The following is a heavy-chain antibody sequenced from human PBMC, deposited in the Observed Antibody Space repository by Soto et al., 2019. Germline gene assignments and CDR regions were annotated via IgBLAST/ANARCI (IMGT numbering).Heavy chain of an antibody. CDR2: ISYDGSNK. Sequence: QVQLVESGGGVVQPGRSLRLSCAASGFTFSSYGMHWVRQAPGKGLEWVAVISYDGSNKYYADSVKGRFTISRDNSKNTLYLHMNSLRAEDTAVYYCAKSGERSVFDYWGQGTLVTVSS. CDR3: AKSGERSVFDY. V-gene: IGHV3-30*18. CDR1: GFTFSSYG. J-gene: IGHJ4*02. D-gene: IGHD3-16*01.